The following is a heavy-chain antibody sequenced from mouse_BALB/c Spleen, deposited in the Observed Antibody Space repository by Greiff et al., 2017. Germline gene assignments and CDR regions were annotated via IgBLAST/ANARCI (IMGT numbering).Heavy chain of an antibody. J-gene: IGHJ3*01. V-gene: IGHV5-6*01. Sequence: EVKLMESGGDLVKPGGSLKLSCAASGFSFSSYGMSWVRQTPDKRLEWVATICSGGSSTYYPDSVKGRFTITRDNSKNTLYLQMSSLTSEDRAMDYCSRQGSPATAYWGQGTLVTVSS. D-gene: IGHD1-2*01. CDR2: ICSGGSST. CDR3: SRQGSPATAY. CDR1: GFSFSSYG.